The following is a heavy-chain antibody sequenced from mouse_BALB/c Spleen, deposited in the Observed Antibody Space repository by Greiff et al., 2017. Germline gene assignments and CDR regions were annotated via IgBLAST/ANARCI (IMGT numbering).Heavy chain of an antibody. V-gene: IGHV3-6*02. J-gene: IGHJ4*01. CDR3: AIYDYDAMDY. CDR2: ISYDGSN. CDR1: GYSITSGYY. D-gene: IGHD2-3*01. Sequence: EVKLMESGPGLVKPSQSLSLTCSVTGYSITSGYYWNWIRQFPGNKLEWMGYISYDGSNNYNPSLKNRISITRDTSKNQFFLKLNSVTTEDTATYYCAIYDYDAMDYWGQGTSVTVSS.